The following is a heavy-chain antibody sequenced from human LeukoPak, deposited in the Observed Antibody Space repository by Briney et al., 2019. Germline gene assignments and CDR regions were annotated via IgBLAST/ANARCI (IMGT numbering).Heavy chain of an antibody. Sequence: GGSLRLSCAASGFTFSSYGMQWVRQAPGKGLEWVAVIWYDGSNKYYADSVKGRFTISRDNSKNTLYLQMNSLRAEDTAVYYCAREGGVRFLEWLFRGYYMDVWGKGTTVTVSS. V-gene: IGHV3-33*01. D-gene: IGHD3-3*01. CDR3: AREGGVRFLEWLFRGYYMDV. CDR1: GFTFSSYG. CDR2: IWYDGSNK. J-gene: IGHJ6*03.